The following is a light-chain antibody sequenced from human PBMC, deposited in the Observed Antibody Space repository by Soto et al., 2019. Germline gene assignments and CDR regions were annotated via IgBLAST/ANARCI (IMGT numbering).Light chain of an antibody. Sequence: EILMTQSPVTLSVSPGERATLSCRASQSVSSNLAWYQQRLGQTPRLLISGASTRATGIPARFSGSVSGTEFILTISSLQSEDFAIYYCQQYNNWPRTFGQGTKVDIK. J-gene: IGKJ1*01. CDR2: GAS. CDR1: QSVSSN. CDR3: QQYNNWPRT. V-gene: IGKV3-15*01.